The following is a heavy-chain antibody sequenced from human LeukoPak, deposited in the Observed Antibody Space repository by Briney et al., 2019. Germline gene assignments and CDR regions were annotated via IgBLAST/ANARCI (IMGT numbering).Heavy chain of an antibody. J-gene: IGHJ4*02. D-gene: IGHD2-2*01. CDR1: GFTFSSYW. V-gene: IGHV3-48*01. CDR2: ISSGGGTT. CDR3: ARDRYCSSASCYAGFDS. Sequence: GGSLRLSCAASGFTFSSYWMNWVRQAPGKGLEWVSYISSGGGTTYYADSVKGRFTMSRDNAQNSLHLQMNSLGAEDTAVYYCARDRYCSSASCYAGFDSWGQGTLVTVSS.